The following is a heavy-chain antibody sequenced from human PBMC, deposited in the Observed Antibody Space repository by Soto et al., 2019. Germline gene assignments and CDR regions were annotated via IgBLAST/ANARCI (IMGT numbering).Heavy chain of an antibody. CDR3: ARDRVAYGDYGDFDF. D-gene: IGHD4-17*01. V-gene: IGHV3-33*01. CDR2: IWYDGINK. J-gene: IGHJ4*02. CDR1: GVTFSSYG. Sequence: GGSLRLSCAASGVTFSSYGMHWVRQAPGKGLEWVAVIWYDGINKYYADSVKGRFTISRDNSKNTLYLQMNSLRAEDTAVYYCARDRVAYGDYGDFDFWGQGTLVTVSS.